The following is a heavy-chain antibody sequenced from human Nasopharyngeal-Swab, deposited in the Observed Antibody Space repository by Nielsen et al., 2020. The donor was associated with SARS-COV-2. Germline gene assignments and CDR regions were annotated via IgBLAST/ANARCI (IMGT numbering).Heavy chain of an antibody. CDR1: VSTFISYA. Sequence: SVKVSCKASVSTFISYAISWVRQAPGQGLEWMGGIIPIFGTANYAQKFQGRVTITADESTSTAYMELSSLRSEDTAVYYCARVGVVVVPAEGFWSGNEGFDPWGQGTLVTVSS. CDR3: ARVGVVVVPAEGFWSGNEGFDP. CDR2: IIPIFGTA. V-gene: IGHV1-69*13. D-gene: IGHD2-2*01. J-gene: IGHJ5*02.